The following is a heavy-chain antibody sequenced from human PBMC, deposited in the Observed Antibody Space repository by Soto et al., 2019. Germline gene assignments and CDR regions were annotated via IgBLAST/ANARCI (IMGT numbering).Heavy chain of an antibody. CDR2: ISASNGNT. J-gene: IGHJ3*02. Sequence: ASVKVSCKASGYTFTSYGISWVRQAPGQGLEWMGWISASNGNTNYAQKLQGRVTMTTDTSTSTAYMELRSLRSDDTAVYYCARDIKRLGATTTAFDIWGQGTMITVSS. D-gene: IGHD1-26*01. CDR3: ARDIKRLGATTTAFDI. CDR1: GYTFTSYG. V-gene: IGHV1-18*01.